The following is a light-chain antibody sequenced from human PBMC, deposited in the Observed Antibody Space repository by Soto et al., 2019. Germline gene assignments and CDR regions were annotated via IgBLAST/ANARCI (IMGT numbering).Light chain of an antibody. CDR3: QQYNDYST. V-gene: IGKV1-5*01. CDR2: DAS. CDR1: QSISSW. Sequence: DTQMTQSPSTLSASVGDRVTITCRASQSISSWLAWYQQKPGKAPKLLIYDASSLESGVPSRFSGSGSGTEFTLTISSLQPDDSATYYCQQYNDYSTFGQGTKLEIK. J-gene: IGKJ2*01.